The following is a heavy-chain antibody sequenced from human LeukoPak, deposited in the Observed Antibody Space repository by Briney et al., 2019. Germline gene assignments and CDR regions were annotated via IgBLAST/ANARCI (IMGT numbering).Heavy chain of an antibody. CDR2: INPNSGGT. CDR3: ATFMVTGTFDY. J-gene: IGHJ4*02. V-gene: IGHV1-2*02. D-gene: IGHD2-21*02. Sequence: ASVTVSCKTSGYTFTGYYMHWVRQAPGQGLEWMGWINPNSGGTNYAQNFQGRVSMTRDTSISTAYMELSRLKSDDTAVYYCATFMVTGTFDYWGQGTLVTVSS. CDR1: GYTFTGYY.